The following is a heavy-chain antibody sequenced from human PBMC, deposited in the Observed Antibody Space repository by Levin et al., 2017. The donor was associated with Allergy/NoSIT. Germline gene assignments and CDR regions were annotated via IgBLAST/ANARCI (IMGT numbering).Heavy chain of an antibody. CDR2: ISGSGGST. J-gene: IGHJ4*02. CDR3: AKDGSFLYSSGWNYFDY. D-gene: IGHD6-19*01. V-gene: IGHV3-23*01. Sequence: GESLKISCAASGFTFSSYAMSWVRQAPGKGLEWVSAISGSGGSTYYADSVKGRFTISRDNSKNTLYLQMNSLRAEDTAVYYCAKDGSFLYSSGWNYFDYWGQGTLVTVSS. CDR1: GFTFSSYA.